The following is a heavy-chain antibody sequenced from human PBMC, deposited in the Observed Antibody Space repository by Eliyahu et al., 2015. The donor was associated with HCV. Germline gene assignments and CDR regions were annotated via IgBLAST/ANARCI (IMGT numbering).Heavy chain of an antibody. CDR3: ARPGGERLHAWDY. CDR1: GYSFSTSW. V-gene: IGHV5-51*03. CDR2: IYPGDSET. D-gene: IGHD2-21*02. Sequence: EVQLVQSGAVAKKSGESLKIXCXGSGYSFSTSWIGWVRQMPGRGLEFMGMIYPGDSETRYSQSLQGQVTISADKSTNTAYLHWSTLKASDTAMYFCARPGGERLHAWDYWGQGTQVTVAS. J-gene: IGHJ4*02.